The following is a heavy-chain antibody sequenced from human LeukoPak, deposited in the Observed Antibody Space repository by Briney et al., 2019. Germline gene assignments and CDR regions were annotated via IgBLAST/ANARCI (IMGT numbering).Heavy chain of an antibody. V-gene: IGHV4-39*02. J-gene: IGHJ4*02. CDR1: GGSINSSSYY. CDR2: IFYSGNT. Sequence: KPSETLSLTCTVSGGSINSSSYYWGWIRQPPGKGLEWIGSIFYSGNTYDNPSLKSRVTISVDTSKNQFSLKLSSVTAADTAVYYCARDLYGSGSYWPLWGQGTLVTVSS. D-gene: IGHD3-10*01. CDR3: ARDLYGSGSYWPL.